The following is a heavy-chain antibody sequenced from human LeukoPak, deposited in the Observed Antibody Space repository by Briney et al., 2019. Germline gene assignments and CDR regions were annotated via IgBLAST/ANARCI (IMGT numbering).Heavy chain of an antibody. Sequence: GSLRLSCAASGFTFSNYSMNWVHQAPGKGLEWVSSISSSSSYIYYADSVKGRFTISRDNAKNSLYLQMNSLRAEDTAVYYCARDHSSSGMDVWGQGTTITVSS. CDR3: ARDHSSSGMDV. V-gene: IGHV3-21*01. CDR1: GFTFSNYS. J-gene: IGHJ6*02. CDR2: ISSSSSYI.